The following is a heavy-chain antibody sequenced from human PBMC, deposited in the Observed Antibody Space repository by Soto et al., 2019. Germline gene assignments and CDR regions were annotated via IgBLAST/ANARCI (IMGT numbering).Heavy chain of an antibody. V-gene: IGHV3-48*01. D-gene: IGHD3-22*01. Sequence: EVQLVESGGMLVQPGGSLRLSCAASGLTLSTSSMNWVRQAPGKGLEWISYIRRHTSVTAYADSVKGRFTISRDSAKKSLYLQMDSLRVEDTAVYYCGKVAVSGYYKVDRWGQGILVTVSS. J-gene: IGHJ5*02. CDR1: GLTLSTSS. CDR3: GKVAVSGYYKVDR. CDR2: IRRHTSVT.